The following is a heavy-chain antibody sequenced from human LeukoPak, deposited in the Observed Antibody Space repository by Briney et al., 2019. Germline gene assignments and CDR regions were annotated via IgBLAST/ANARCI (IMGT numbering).Heavy chain of an antibody. CDR1: GGSISSYF. D-gene: IGHD6-19*01. CDR3: ARIDRAVAGTIDY. CDR2: IYYSGST. V-gene: IGHV4-59*08. J-gene: IGHJ4*02. Sequence: SETLSLTCTVSGGSISSYFWSWIRQPPGKGLEWIGYIYYSGSTNYNPSLKSRVTMSVDTSKNQFSLKLSSLTDADTAVYYCARIDRAVAGTIDYWGQGTLVTVSS.